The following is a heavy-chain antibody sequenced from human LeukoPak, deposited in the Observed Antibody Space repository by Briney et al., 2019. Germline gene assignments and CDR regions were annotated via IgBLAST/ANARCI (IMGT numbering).Heavy chain of an antibody. CDR3: AKLGSSLDVFDI. J-gene: IGHJ3*02. CDR1: GGSISSYY. V-gene: IGHV4-4*07. Sequence: SSETLSLTCTVSGGSISSYYWSWIRQPAGKGLEWIGRIYTSGSTNYNPSLKSRVTMSVDTSKNQFSLKLSSVTAADTAVYYCAKLGSSLDVFDIWGQGTMVTVSS. CDR2: IYTSGST. D-gene: IGHD3-10*01.